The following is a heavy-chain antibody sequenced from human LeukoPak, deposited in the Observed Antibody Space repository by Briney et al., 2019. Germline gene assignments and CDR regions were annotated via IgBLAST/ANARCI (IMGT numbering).Heavy chain of an antibody. V-gene: IGHV1-46*01. Sequence: ASVTVSCKASGYTFTNYYMHWVRQAPGQGLEGMGIINPSGGSTTYPQKFQGRVTMTRDTSTSTVYMDLSSLRSDDTAIYYCARAGITGTFDSWGQGTLVTVSS. CDR3: ARAGITGTFDS. D-gene: IGHD1-20*01. CDR1: GYTFTNYY. J-gene: IGHJ4*02. CDR2: INPSGGST.